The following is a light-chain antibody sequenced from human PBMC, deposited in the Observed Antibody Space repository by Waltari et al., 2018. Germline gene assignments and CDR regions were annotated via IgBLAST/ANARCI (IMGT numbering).Light chain of an antibody. V-gene: IGKV4-1*01. CDR2: WAS. CDR1: QSILITARNKSY. CDR3: QQYYVTPRT. Sequence: IVMTQYPDSLAVSLGEMVTINCKSSQSILITARNKSYVAWYQQKPGQPPKLLIYWASTRESGVPDRFSGTGSGTDFTLTISSLQAEDVAVYYCQQYYVTPRTFGQGTKVEI. J-gene: IGKJ1*01.